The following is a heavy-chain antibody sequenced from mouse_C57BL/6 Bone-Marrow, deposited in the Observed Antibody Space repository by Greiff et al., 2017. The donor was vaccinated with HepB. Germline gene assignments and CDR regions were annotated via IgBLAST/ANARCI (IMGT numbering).Heavy chain of an antibody. J-gene: IGHJ2*01. Sequence: EVQGVESGGGLVKPGGSLKLSCAASGFTFSDYGMHWVRQAPEKGLEWVAYISSGSSTIYYADTVKGRFTISRDNAKNTLFLQMTSLRSEDTAMYYCARPTTVVAEDYFDYWGQGTTLTVSS. D-gene: IGHD1-1*01. V-gene: IGHV5-17*01. CDR3: ARPTTVVAEDYFDY. CDR1: GFTFSDYG. CDR2: ISSGSSTI.